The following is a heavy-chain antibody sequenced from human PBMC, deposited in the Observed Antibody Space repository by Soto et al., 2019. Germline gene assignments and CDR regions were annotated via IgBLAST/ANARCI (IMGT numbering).Heavy chain of an antibody. D-gene: IGHD3-16*01. CDR1: GYTFTSYA. CDR3: ARDSWGYYGMDV. J-gene: IGHJ6*02. CDR2: INAGNGNT. Sequence: QVQLVQSGAEVQKPGASVKVSCKASGYTFTSYAMHWVRQAPGHRLEWMGWINAGNGNTKYSQKFQGRVTITRDTSASTAYMELSSLRSEDTAVYYCARDSWGYYGMDVWGQGTTVTVSS. V-gene: IGHV1-3*01.